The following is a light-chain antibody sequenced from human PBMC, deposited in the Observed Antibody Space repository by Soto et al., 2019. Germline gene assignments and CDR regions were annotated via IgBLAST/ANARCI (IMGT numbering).Light chain of an antibody. CDR2: AAS. V-gene: IGKV1-39*01. Sequence: DIQMTQSPSSLSASVADRVTITCRASQTVSIYLNWYRQKPGKAPKLLISAASSLQSGVPPGFSGSGSGTDFTLTISSLQLEDVATYYCQQSYSKPRTFGQGTKVDIK. CDR1: QTVSIY. CDR3: QQSYSKPRT. J-gene: IGKJ1*01.